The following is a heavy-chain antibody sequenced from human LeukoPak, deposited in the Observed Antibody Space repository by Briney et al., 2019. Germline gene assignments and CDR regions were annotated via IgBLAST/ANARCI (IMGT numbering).Heavy chain of an antibody. J-gene: IGHJ5*02. V-gene: IGHV3-21*01. D-gene: IGHD3-16*02. CDR3: ARDYLP. CDR2: ISWDGGST. CDR1: GFTFTTYS. Sequence: GGSLRLSCTASGFTFTTYSMNWLRQAPGKGLEWVSLISWDGGSTYYADSVKGRFTISRDNAKNSLYLQMNSLGAEDTAVYYCARDYLPWGQGTLVTVSS.